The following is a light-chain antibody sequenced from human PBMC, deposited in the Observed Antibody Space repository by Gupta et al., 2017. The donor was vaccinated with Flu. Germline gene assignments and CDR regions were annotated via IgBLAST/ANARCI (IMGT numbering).Light chain of an antibody. CDR1: SSNIGAGYD. V-gene: IGLV1-40*01. J-gene: IGLJ3*02. Sequence: QSVLTQPPSASGAPAHTVTISCTGSSSNIGAGYDVHWYQQLPRTAPKLLIYGNSNRPSGVPDRFSGSKSGTSDSLAITGLQAEDEADYYCQSYDSSLSGSVFGGGTKLTVL. CDR2: GNS. CDR3: QSYDSSLSGSV.